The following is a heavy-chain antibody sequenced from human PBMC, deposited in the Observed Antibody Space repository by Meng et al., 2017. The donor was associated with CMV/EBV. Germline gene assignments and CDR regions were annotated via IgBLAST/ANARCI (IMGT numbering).Heavy chain of an antibody. J-gene: IGHJ4*02. CDR3: ARDGGYDSSGNRMGTFDY. CDR2: INWNGGST. CDR1: GFTFDDYG. V-gene: IGHV3-20*04. Sequence: GGSLRLSCAASGFTFDDYGMSWVRQAPGKGLEWVSGINWNGGSTGYADSVKGRFTISRDNAKNSLYLQMNSLRAEDTAVYYCARDGGYDSSGNRMGTFDYWGQGTLVTVSS. D-gene: IGHD3-22*01.